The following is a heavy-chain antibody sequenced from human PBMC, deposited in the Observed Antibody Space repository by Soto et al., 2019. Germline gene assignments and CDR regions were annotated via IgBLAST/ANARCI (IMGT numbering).Heavy chain of an antibody. V-gene: IGHV3-23*01. J-gene: IGHJ4*02. D-gene: IGHD6-13*01. Sequence: PGWSVRVSFSPSGFTFSNYSMSQFRQAPGKGLEWVSAISGSGGLTYYADSVKGRFTIPRDNSKNTLYLQMSSLRAEDTAVYYCAKDRASSWEGPSWCQGALVTVSS. CDR1: GFTFSNYS. CDR3: AKDRASSWEGPS. CDR2: ISGSGGLT.